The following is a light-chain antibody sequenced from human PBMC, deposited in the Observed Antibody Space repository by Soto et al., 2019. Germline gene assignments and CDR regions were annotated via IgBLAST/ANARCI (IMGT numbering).Light chain of an antibody. Sequence: DIVMTQSPDSLAVSLGERATVNCKSSQSVLYSSNNKNYLAWYQQKPGQPPKLLIYWASTRESGVPERFSGGGSGTDFTLTISSLQAEDVAIYYCQQYYSTPGTFGQGTKVEIK. V-gene: IGKV4-1*01. CDR2: WAS. CDR1: QSVLYSSNNKNY. CDR3: QQYYSTPGT. J-gene: IGKJ1*01.